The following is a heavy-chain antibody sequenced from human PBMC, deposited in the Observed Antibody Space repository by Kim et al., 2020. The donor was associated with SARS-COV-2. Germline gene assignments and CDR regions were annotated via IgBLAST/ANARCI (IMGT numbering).Heavy chain of an antibody. CDR3: ARTYGSGLS. CDR2: SEST. J-gene: IGHJ4*02. Sequence: SESTYYNPSLKSRVTISVDTSKNQFSLKLSSVTAADTAVYYCARTYGSGLSWGQGTLVTVSS. V-gene: IGHV4-39*07. D-gene: IGHD3-10*01.